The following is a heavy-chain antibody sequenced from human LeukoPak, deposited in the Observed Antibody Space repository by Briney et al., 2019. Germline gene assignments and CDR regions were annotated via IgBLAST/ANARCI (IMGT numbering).Heavy chain of an antibody. V-gene: IGHV1-69*13. D-gene: IGHD3-22*01. J-gene: IGHJ4*02. CDR3: ARAKVQDSSGYYSFDY. Sequence: SVKVSCKASGGTFSSYAISWVRQAPGQGLEWMGGIIPIFGTANYAQKFQGRVTITADESTSTAYMELSSLRSEDTAVYYCARAKVQDSSGYYSFDYWGQGTLVTVSS. CDR2: IIPIFGTA. CDR1: GGTFSSYA.